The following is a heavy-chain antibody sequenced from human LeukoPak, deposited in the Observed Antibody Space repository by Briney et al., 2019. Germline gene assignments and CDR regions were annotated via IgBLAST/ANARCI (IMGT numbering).Heavy chain of an antibody. D-gene: IGHD3-22*01. Sequence: GGSLRLSCAASGFTFSSYAMSWVRQAPGKGLEWVSAISGSGGSTYYADSVKGRFTISRDNSKNTLYPQMNSLRAEDTAVYYCAKGRGKGYYDSSGYPFDYWGQGTLVTVSS. CDR3: AKGRGKGYYDSSGYPFDY. CDR1: GFTFSSYA. V-gene: IGHV3-23*01. CDR2: ISGSGGST. J-gene: IGHJ4*02.